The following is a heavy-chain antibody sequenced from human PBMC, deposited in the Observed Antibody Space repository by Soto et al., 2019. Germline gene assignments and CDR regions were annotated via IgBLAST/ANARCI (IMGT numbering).Heavy chain of an antibody. J-gene: IGHJ5*02. CDR1: GGSISSGGYY. CDR3: ARHHPDFGISSTTNWFYP. D-gene: IGHD3-3*01. CDR2: IYYSGST. Sequence: PSETLSLTCTVSGGSISSGGYYWSWIRQHPGKGLEWIGYIYYSGSTYYNPSLKSRVTISVDTSKNQFSLKLSSVTAADTAVYYCARHHPDFGISSTTNWFYPWCQRALVTVSS. V-gene: IGHV4-31*03.